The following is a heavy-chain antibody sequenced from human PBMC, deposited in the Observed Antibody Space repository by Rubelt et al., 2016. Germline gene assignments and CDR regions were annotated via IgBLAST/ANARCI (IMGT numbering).Heavy chain of an antibody. V-gene: IGHV4-39*07. CDR3: ARVSRYCSGGSCYKGRGTKDSGSLDY. Sequence: GKGLEWIGSIYYSGSTYYNPSLKSRVTISVDTSKNQFSLKLSSVTAADTAVYYCARVSRYCSGGSCYKGRGTKDSGSLDYWGQGTLVTVSS. D-gene: IGHD2-15*01. CDR2: IYYSGST. J-gene: IGHJ4*02.